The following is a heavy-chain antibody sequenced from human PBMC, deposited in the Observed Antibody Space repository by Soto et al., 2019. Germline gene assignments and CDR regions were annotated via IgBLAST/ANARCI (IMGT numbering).Heavy chain of an antibody. Sequence: GESLEICCKRSRFRFTLRWIRWLCQMPGKGLEWMGIIYPADSHTTYSPSFEGQVTISADKSINTAYVQWGSLKASDTAMYYCSIQGGDYGGGQYYRYAMDVWVQGTTVTVSS. CDR1: RFRFTLRW. CDR2: IYPADSHT. CDR3: SIQGGDYGGGQYYRYAMDV. V-gene: IGHV5-51*01. D-gene: IGHD2-21*01. J-gene: IGHJ6*02.